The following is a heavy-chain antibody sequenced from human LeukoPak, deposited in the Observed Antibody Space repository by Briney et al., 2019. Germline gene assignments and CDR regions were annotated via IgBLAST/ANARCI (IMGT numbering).Heavy chain of an antibody. D-gene: IGHD5-12*01. CDR2: IYPGDSDT. CDR3: ARGRYSGYEFDC. V-gene: IGHV5-51*01. CDR1: GYIFTTSW. J-gene: IGHJ4*02. Sequence: GESLKISCRASGYIFTTSWIGWVRQMPGKGLEWMGVIYPGDSDTRYSPSFQGQVTISADKSISTAYLQWSSLKASDPAMYYCARGRYSGYEFDCWGQGTLVTVSS.